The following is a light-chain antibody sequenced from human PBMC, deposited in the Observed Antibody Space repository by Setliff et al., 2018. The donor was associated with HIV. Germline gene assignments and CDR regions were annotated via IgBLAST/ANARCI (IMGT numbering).Light chain of an antibody. J-gene: IGLJ1*01. V-gene: IGLV2-14*02. CDR1: SSDVGIYNL. CDR2: EVS. Sequence: QSVLTQPASVSGSPGQSITISCTGTSSDVGIYNLVSWYQQHPGKAPKLMIYEVSNRPSGVSNRFSGSKSGNTASLTISGLQAEDEADYYCSSYAVTNTLPFGTGTKVTVL. CDR3: SSYAVTNTLP.